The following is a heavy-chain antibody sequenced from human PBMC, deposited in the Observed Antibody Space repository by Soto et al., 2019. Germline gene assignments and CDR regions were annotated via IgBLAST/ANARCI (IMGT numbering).Heavy chain of an antibody. Sequence: VASVKVSCKASGFTFIDSAVQWVRQARGQRLEWIGWIVVGSGNTNYAQKFQERVTITRDMSTSTAFMELNSLRAEDTAVYYCAKGDTFGGVIVHFDYWGQGTLVTVSS. CDR2: IVVGSGNT. V-gene: IGHV1-58*01. CDR1: GFTFIDSA. J-gene: IGHJ4*02. CDR3: AKGDTFGGVIVHFDY. D-gene: IGHD3-16*02.